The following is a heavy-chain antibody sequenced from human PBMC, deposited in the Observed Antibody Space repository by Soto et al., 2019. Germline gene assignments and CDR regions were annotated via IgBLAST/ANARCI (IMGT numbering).Heavy chain of an antibody. D-gene: IGHD2-15*01. CDR3: ARHVLFGVVAATRDAFDI. V-gene: IGHV4-39*01. J-gene: IGHJ3*02. CDR1: GGSISSSSYY. CDR2: IYYSGST. Sequence: SETLSLTCTVSGGSISSSSYYWGWIRQPPGKGLEWIGSIYYSGSTYYNTSLKSRVTISVDTSKNQFSLKLSSVTAADTAVYYCARHVLFGVVAATRDAFDIWGQGTMVTVSS.